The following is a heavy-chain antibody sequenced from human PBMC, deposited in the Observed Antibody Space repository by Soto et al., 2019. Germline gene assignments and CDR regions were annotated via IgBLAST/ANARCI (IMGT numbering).Heavy chain of an antibody. J-gene: IGHJ6*03. CDR3: ARAARGFTDYYYYYYYMDV. CDR2: IYYSGST. CDR1: GGSISSYY. D-gene: IGHD3-16*01. Sequence: SETLSLTCTVSGGSISSYYLSWIRQPPGKGLEWIGYIYYSGSTNYNPSLKSRVTISVDTSKNQFSLKLSSVTAADTAVYYCARAARGFTDYYYYYYYMDVWGKGTTVTVSS. V-gene: IGHV4-59*01.